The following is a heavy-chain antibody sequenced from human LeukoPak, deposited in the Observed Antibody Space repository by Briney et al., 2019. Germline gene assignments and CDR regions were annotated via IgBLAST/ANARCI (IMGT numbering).Heavy chain of an antibody. CDR1: GGTFSSYA. V-gene: IGHV1-69*04. J-gene: IGHJ6*02. CDR2: IIPILGIA. D-gene: IGHD5-12*01. CDR3: AREGNVDIVATIIYYYYGMDV. Sequence: ASVKVSCKASGGTFSSYAISWVRQAPGQGLEWMGRIIPILGIANYAQKFQGRVTITADKSTSTAYMELSSLRSEDTDVYYCAREGNVDIVATIIYYYYGMDVWGQGTTVTVSS.